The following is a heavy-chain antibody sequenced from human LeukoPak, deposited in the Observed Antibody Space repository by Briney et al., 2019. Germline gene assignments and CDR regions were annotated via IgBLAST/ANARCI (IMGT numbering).Heavy chain of an antibody. Sequence: GGSLRLSCSASGFTFTTYGMNWVRQAPGKGLEWVSGIGGSGTRTYYADSVKGRFTISRDNSKNTLYLQMNSLRAEDTAVYYCAKDLVAGTVFDYWGQGTLVTVSS. D-gene: IGHD6-19*01. V-gene: IGHV3-23*01. J-gene: IGHJ4*02. CDR3: AKDLVAGTVFDY. CDR2: IGGSGTRT. CDR1: GFTFTTYG.